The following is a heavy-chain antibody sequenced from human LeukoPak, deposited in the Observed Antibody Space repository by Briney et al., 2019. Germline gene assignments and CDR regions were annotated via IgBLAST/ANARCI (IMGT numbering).Heavy chain of an antibody. Sequence: ESLKISCKGSGYSFTTYWIAWERQMPGKGLEWMGIIYPGDSDTRYSPSFQGQVTISVDKSISTAYLQWSSLKASDTAMYYCARGSEGNWNLFAYWGQGTLVTVSS. CDR2: IYPGDSDT. V-gene: IGHV5-51*01. J-gene: IGHJ4*02. CDR1: GYSFTTYW. D-gene: IGHD1-20*01. CDR3: ARGSEGNWNLFAY.